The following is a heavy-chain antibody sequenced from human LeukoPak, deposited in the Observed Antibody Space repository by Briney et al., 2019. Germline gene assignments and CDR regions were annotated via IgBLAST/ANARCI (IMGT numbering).Heavy chain of an antibody. Sequence: ASVKVSCKASGGTFSSYAFSWVRQAPGQGLEWMGGIIPIFGTANYAQKFQGRVTITADESTSTAYMELSSLRSGDTAVHYCARVENWFDPWGQGTLVTVSS. V-gene: IGHV1-69*13. CDR3: ARVENWFDP. CDR2: IIPIFGTA. J-gene: IGHJ5*02. CDR1: GGTFSSYA.